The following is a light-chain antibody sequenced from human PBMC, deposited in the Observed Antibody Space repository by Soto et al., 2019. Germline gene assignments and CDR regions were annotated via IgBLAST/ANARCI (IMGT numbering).Light chain of an antibody. Sequence: DIVLTQSPATLSLSPGDRATLSCRASQSVSNYVAWYQQKPGQAPRLLIYDASNRATGIPVRFSGSGSGTDFTLTISSLEPEDFAVYYCQQRSHGFTFGRGTKVEIK. J-gene: IGKJ4*01. CDR2: DAS. CDR3: QQRSHGFT. V-gene: IGKV3-11*01. CDR1: QSVSNY.